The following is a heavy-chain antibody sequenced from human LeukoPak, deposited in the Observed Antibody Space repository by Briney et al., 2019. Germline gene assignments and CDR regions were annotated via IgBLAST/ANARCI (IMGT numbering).Heavy chain of an antibody. CDR1: GGSFSGYY. J-gene: IGHJ4*02. CDR2: INHSGST. D-gene: IGHD6-13*01. V-gene: IGHV4-34*01. Sequence: LETLSLTCAVYGGSFSGYYWSWIRQPPGKGLEWIGEINHSGSTNYNPSLKSRVTISVDTSKNQFSLKLSSVTAADTAVYYCARATYSSSWFYWGQGTLVTVSS. CDR3: ARATYSSSWFY.